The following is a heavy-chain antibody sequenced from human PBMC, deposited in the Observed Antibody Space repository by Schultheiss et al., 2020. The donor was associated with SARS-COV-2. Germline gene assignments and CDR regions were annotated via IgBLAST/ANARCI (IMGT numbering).Heavy chain of an antibody. Sequence: SETLSLTCAVYGGSFRGYYWNWIRQPPGKGLEWIGEINHSGSTNYNPSLKSRVTISVDTSKNQFSLKLSSVTAADTAVYYCARVRGAPTDYYGSGSYPYYFDYWGQGTLVTVSS. V-gene: IGHV4-34*01. CDR2: INHSGST. J-gene: IGHJ4*02. D-gene: IGHD3-10*01. CDR1: GGSFRGYY. CDR3: ARVRGAPTDYYGSGSYPYYFDY.